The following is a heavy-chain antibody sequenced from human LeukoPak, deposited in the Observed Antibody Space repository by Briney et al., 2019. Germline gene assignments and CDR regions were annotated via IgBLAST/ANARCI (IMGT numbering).Heavy chain of an antibody. V-gene: IGHV1-8*01. CDR3: ARSGGGKQWLVTRVY. Sequence: ASVKVSCKASVYTFTSYDINWVRQATGQGLEWMGWMNPNSGNTGYAQKFQGRVTMTRNTSISTAYMELSSLRSEDTAVYYCARSGGGKQWLVTRVYWGQGTLVTVSS. CDR2: MNPNSGNT. J-gene: IGHJ4*02. CDR1: VYTFTSYD. D-gene: IGHD6-19*01.